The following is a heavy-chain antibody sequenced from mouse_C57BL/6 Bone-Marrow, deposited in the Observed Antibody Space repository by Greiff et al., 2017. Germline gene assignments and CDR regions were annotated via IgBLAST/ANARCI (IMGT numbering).Heavy chain of an antibody. D-gene: IGHD2-4*01. CDR1: GYTFTDYN. CDR2: INPNNGGT. CDR3: ARWSDYESPFAY. J-gene: IGHJ3*01. Sequence: VQLQQSGPELVKPGASVKIPCKASGYTFTDYNMDWVKQSHGKSLEWIGDINPNNGGTIYTQKFKGKATLTVDKSSSTAYMELRSLTSEDTAVYYCARWSDYESPFAYWGQGTLVTVSA. V-gene: IGHV1-18*01.